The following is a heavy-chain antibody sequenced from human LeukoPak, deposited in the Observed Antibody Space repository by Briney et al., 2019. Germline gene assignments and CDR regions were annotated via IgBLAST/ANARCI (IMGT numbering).Heavy chain of an antibody. D-gene: IGHD5-12*01. CDR2: IYHSGST. CDR3: ARGSGYVPLDY. Sequence: SETLSLTCAVSGGSISSSNWWSWVRQPPGKGLEWIGEIYHSGSTNYNPSLKSRVTISVDTSKNQFSLKLSSVTAADTAVYYCARGSGYVPLDYWGQGTLVTVPS. CDR1: GGSISSSNW. J-gene: IGHJ4*02. V-gene: IGHV4-4*02.